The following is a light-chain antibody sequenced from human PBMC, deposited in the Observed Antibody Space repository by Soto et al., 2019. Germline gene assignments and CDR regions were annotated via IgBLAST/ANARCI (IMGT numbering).Light chain of an antibody. CDR3: QQRSNWSMYT. CDR2: DAS. J-gene: IGKJ2*01. Sequence: EIMLTQSPATLSLSPGERATLSCRASQSVSSNLAWYQQKPGQAPRLLIYDASNRATGIPARFSGSGSGTDFTLTISSLEPEDFAAYYCQQRSNWSMYTFGQGTKLEIK. V-gene: IGKV3-11*01. CDR1: QSVSSN.